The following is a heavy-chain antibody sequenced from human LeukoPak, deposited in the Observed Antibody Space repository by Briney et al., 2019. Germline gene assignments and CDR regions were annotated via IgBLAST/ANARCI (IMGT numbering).Heavy chain of an antibody. CDR3: ATWRGSGWYYFDY. CDR2: ISYDGSNK. V-gene: IGHV3-30*03. Sequence: GRSLRLSCGAAGFTFSSYGMHWVRQAPGKGLEWVAVISYDGSNKYYADYVKGRFTISRDNSKTTLYLQMNSLRAEDTAVYYCATWRGSGWYYFDYWGQGTLVTVSS. J-gene: IGHJ4*02. CDR1: GFTFSSYG. D-gene: IGHD6-19*01.